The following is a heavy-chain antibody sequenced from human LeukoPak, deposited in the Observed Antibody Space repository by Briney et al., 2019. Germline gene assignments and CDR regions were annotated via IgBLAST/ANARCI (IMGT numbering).Heavy chain of an antibody. D-gene: IGHD3-16*01. CDR3: ARGRTLRGLVDY. V-gene: IGHV1-46*01. J-gene: IGHJ4*02. CDR2: INPSGGST. CDR1: GYTFTRYA. Sequence: ASVKVSCKASGYTFTRYAMNWLRQAPGQGLEWMGIINPSGGSTSYAQKFQGRVTMTRDTSTSTVYMELSSLRSEDTAVYYCARGRTLRGLVDYWGQGTLVTVSS.